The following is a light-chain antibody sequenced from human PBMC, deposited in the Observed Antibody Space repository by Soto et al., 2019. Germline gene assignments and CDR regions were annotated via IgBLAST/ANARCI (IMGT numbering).Light chain of an antibody. CDR1: SSDVGGYNY. CDR2: VVI. V-gene: IGLV2-14*01. CDR3: SSYTTSSSWV. J-gene: IGLJ3*02. Sequence: QSALTQPASVSGSPGQSITISCTGTSSDVGGYNYVSWFQQHPGKAPKLMIYVVINRPSGISNRFSGSKSGNTASLTISGLQAEDEADYYCSSYTTSSSWVFGGGTKLTVL.